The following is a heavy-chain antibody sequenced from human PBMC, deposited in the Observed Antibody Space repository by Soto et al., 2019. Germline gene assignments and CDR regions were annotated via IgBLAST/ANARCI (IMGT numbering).Heavy chain of an antibody. V-gene: IGHV1-3*01. J-gene: IGHJ3*02. CDR3: AREYSSGPENPPDAFDI. D-gene: IGHD6-19*01. CDR2: INAGNGNT. CDR1: GYTFTSYA. Sequence: GASVKVSCKASGYTFTSYAMHWVRQAPGQRLEWMGWINAGNGNTKYSQKFQGRVTITRDTSASTAYMELSSLRSEDTAVYYCAREYSSGPENPPDAFDIWGQGTMVTVSS.